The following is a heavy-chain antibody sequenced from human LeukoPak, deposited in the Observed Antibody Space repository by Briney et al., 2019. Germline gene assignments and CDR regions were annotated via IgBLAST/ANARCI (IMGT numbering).Heavy chain of an antibody. CDR1: GYTFTSNY. CDR3: ARVFRDGYNYDAFDI. V-gene: IGHV1-46*01. D-gene: IGHD5-24*01. CDR2: INPSGGST. Sequence: ASVKVSCKASGYTFTSNYMHWVRQAPGQGLEWMGIINPSGGSTSYAQKFQGGVTMTRDMSTSTVYMELSSLRSEDTAVYYCARVFRDGYNYDAFDIWGQGTMVTVSS. J-gene: IGHJ3*02.